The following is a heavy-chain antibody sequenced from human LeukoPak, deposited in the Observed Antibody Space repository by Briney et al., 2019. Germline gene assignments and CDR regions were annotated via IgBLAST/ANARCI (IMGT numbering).Heavy chain of an antibody. D-gene: IGHD2-2*03. CDR1: GFTFSSYA. Sequence: GGSLRLSCAASGFTFSSYAMSWVRQAPGKGLEWVSAISGSGGSTYYADSVKGRFTISRDNSKNTLYLQMNSLRAEDTALYYCAGPGYCSSISCFSIGYWGQGTLVTVSS. CDR3: AGPGYCSSISCFSIGY. J-gene: IGHJ4*02. V-gene: IGHV3-23*01. CDR2: ISGSGGST.